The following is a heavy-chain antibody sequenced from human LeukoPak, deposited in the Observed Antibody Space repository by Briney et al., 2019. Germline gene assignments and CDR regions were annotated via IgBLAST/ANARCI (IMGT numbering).Heavy chain of an antibody. CDR2: IYYSGST. CDR3: ARVSGRPYSNTRLDL. J-gene: IGHJ5*02. V-gene: IGHV4-39*07. CDR1: GGSISSSSYY. D-gene: IGHD6-13*01. Sequence: SETLSLTCTVSGGSISSSSYYWGWIRQPPGKGLEWIGSIYYSGSTYYNPSLKSRVTISVDTSKNQFSLKLSSVTAADTAVYYCARVSGRPYSNTRLDLWGQGTLVTVSS.